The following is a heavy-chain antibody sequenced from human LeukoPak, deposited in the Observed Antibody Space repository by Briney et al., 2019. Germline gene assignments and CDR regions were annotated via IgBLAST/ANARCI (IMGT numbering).Heavy chain of an antibody. J-gene: IGHJ4*02. Sequence: SAYNGNTNYAQKLQGRVTMTTDTSTSTAYMELRSLRSDDTAVYYCARDPKGWDSSGYPGNYWGQGTLVTVSS. CDR2: SAYNGNT. CDR3: ARDPKGWDSSGYPGNY. D-gene: IGHD3-22*01. V-gene: IGHV1-18*01.